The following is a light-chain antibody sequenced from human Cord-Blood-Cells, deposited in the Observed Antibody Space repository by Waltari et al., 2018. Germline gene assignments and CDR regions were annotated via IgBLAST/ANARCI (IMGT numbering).Light chain of an antibody. CDR2: AAS. J-gene: IGKJ3*01. V-gene: IGKV1-39*01. CDR3: QQSYSTPFT. Sequence: DIQMTQPPSSLSAYVGDRVTITCRASQSISSYLNWYQQKPGKAPKLLIYAASSLQSGVPSRFSGSGSGTDFTLTISSLQPEDFATYYCQQSYSTPFTFGPGTKVDIK. CDR1: QSISSY.